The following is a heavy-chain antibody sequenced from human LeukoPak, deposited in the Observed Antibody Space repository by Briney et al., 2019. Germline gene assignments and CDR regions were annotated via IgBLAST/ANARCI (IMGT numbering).Heavy chain of an antibody. CDR2: ISYDGSNR. D-gene: IGHD6-13*01. CDR1: GFTFSSYG. V-gene: IGHV3-30*18. J-gene: IGHJ4*02. Sequence: GGSLTLSCAASGFTFSSYGMHWGRQAPAQGQEWVAVISYDGSNRYYADSVKGRFTISTDNSKNTLYLQMNSLRAEATAVYYCAKGHSGSGWCFDYWGQGTLVTVSS. CDR3: AKGHSGSGWCFDY.